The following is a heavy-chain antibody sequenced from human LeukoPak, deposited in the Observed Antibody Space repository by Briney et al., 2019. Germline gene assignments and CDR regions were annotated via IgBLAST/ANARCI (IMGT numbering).Heavy chain of an antibody. CDR3: GRLRSIGASGHDASDM. CDR1: GYTFTSYG. D-gene: IGHD6-25*01. J-gene: IGHJ3*02. CDR2: ISTYNGLT. V-gene: IGHV1-18*01. Sequence: ASVKVSCKASGYTFTSYGISWVRQAPRQGLEWVGWISTYNGLTNSAQNFQGRLTLTTDTSTSTAYMELRSLRSDDTALYFCGRLRSIGASGHDASDMWGQGTMVTVSS.